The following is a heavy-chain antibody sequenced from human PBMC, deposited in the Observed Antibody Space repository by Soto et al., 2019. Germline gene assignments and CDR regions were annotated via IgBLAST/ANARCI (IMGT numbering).Heavy chain of an antibody. V-gene: IGHV3-30*18. CDR2: ISYDGNNK. Sequence: QVQLVESGGGVVQPGRSLRLSCAASGFTFSSYGMHWVRQAPGKGLEWVAVISYDGNNKYYADSVKGRFTISRDNSKNTLYLQMNSLRAEDTAVYSCAKDNHFTMVLGVIIQYYYYGLDVWGQGTTVTVSS. D-gene: IGHD3-10*01. CDR3: AKDNHFTMVLGVIIQYYYYGLDV. CDR1: GFTFSSYG. J-gene: IGHJ6*02.